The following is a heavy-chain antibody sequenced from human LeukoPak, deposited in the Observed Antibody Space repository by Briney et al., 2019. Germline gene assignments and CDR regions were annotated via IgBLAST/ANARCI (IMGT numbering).Heavy chain of an antibody. CDR2: INHSGST. Sequence: SETLSLTCAVYGGSFSGYYWSWIRQPPGKGLEWIGEINHSGSTNYNPSLKSRVTISVDTSKNQFSLKLSSVTAADTAVYYCARRDYVWGSYRSADFDYWGQGTLVTVSS. D-gene: IGHD3-16*02. J-gene: IGHJ4*02. CDR3: ARRDYVWGSYRSADFDY. V-gene: IGHV4-34*01. CDR1: GGSFSGYY.